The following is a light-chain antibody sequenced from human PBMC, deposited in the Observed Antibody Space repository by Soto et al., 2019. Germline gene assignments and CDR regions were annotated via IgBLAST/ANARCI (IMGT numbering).Light chain of an antibody. Sequence: EIVMTQSPATLSVSPGESATLSCRASQSISSELAWYQQKPGQPPRLLIYGASTMATGVPARFTGSGSGSDFTLTISGLQSEDFAVYYCQQGNNWPLTFGQGTRLEI. CDR3: QQGNNWPLT. CDR2: GAS. V-gene: IGKV3-15*01. J-gene: IGKJ2*01. CDR1: QSISSE.